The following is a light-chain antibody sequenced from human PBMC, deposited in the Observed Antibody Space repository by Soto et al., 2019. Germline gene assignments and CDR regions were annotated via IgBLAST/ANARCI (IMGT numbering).Light chain of an antibody. CDR1: SSDVGGYNY. CDR3: SSYTSSSTPDV. CDR2: EVS. V-gene: IGLV2-14*01. J-gene: IGLJ1*01. Sequence: QSALTQPASVSGSPGQSITISCTGTSSDVGGYNYVSWYQQHPGKAPKLMIYEVSNRPSGVSNRFSGSKSGNTASLTISGLQAEDEADIYCSSYTSSSTPDVFGTGTKVTVL.